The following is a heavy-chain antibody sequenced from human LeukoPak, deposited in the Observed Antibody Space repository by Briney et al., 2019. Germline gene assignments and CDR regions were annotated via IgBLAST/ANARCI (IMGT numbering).Heavy chain of an antibody. V-gene: IGHV3-30*18. J-gene: IGHJ4*02. D-gene: IGHD3-10*01. Sequence: GRSLRLSCAASGFTFSSYGMHWVRQAPGKRLEWVAVISYDGSNKYYADSVKGRFTISRDNSKNTLYLQMNSLRAEDTAVYYCAKGSWSVDYWGQGTLVTVSS. CDR3: AKGSWSVDY. CDR2: ISYDGSNK. CDR1: GFTFSSYG.